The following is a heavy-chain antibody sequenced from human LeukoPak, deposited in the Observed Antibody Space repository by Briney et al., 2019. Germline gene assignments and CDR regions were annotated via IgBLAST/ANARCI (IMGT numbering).Heavy chain of an antibody. J-gene: IGHJ4*02. CDR1: GLTFTDAW. D-gene: IGHD3-22*01. CDR3: TTDSGRLVVT. V-gene: IGHV3-15*01. Sequence: GGSLRLSCAASGLTFTDAWMSWVRQGPGKGLEWVGRIRSKADGGTTDYGAPVKGRFTISRDDSKNTVYLQMNSLNTDDTALYYCTTDSGRLVVTWGQGTLVTVSS. CDR2: IRSKADGGTT.